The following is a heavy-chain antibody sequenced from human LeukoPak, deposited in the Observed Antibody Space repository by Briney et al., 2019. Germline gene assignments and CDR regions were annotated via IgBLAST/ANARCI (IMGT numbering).Heavy chain of an antibody. CDR1: GGSIRSSY. D-gene: IGHD3-22*01. CDR2: IYTSGSA. CDR3: ATDDYDSAVYSY. V-gene: IGHV4-4*07. J-gene: IGHJ4*02. Sequence: SETLSLTCTVSGGSIRSSYWSWFRQPAGKGLEWIGRIYTSGSANYNPSLKSRVTMSLDTSKNHFSLNLRSVTAADTAVYFCATDDYDSAVYSYWGQGTLVTVSS.